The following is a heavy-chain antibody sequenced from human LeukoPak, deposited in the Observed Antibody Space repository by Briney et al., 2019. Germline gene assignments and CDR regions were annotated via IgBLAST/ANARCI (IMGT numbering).Heavy chain of an antibody. D-gene: IGHD2-21*01. CDR3: AREYSRSVVAGSRPDY. Sequence: KSSETLSLTCTVSGDSISSSSYYWGWIRQPPGKGLEWIGSIHYRGTTYYNTSLKSRVTITVDTSNNQFSLKLNSVTAADTAVYFCAREYSRSVVAGSRPDYWGQGLLVAVSS. CDR1: GDSISSSSYY. CDR2: IHYRGTT. V-gene: IGHV4-39*02. J-gene: IGHJ4*02.